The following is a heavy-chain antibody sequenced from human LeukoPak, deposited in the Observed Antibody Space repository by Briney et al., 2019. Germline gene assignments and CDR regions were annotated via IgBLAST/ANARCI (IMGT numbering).Heavy chain of an antibody. CDR3: ARYDCSGGSCYFDY. V-gene: IGHV1-2*02. J-gene: IGHJ4*02. CDR2: INPNSGGT. Sequence: GASVKVSCKASGYTFTGYYMHWVRQAPGQGLEWMGWINPNSGGTNYAQKFQGRVTMTRDTAISTAYMELSRLRSDETAVYYCARYDCSGGSCYFDYWGQGTLVTVSS. D-gene: IGHD2-15*01. CDR1: GYTFTGYY.